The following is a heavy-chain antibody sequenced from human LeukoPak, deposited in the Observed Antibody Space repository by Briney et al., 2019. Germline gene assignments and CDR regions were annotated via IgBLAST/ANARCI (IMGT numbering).Heavy chain of an antibody. V-gene: IGHV3-7*01. CDR2: IKQDGSEK. CDR1: GFTFSSYS. J-gene: IGHJ4*02. D-gene: IGHD3-3*01. Sequence: GGSLRLSCAASGFTFSSYSMNWARQAPGKGLEWVANIKQDGSEKYYVDSVKGRFTISRDNAKNSLYLQMNSLRAEDTAVYYCTRDRVITIFGVASSWGQGTLVTVSS. CDR3: TRDRVITIFGVASS.